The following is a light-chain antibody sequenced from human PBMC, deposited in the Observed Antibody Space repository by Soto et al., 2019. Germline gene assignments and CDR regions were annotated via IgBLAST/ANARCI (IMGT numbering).Light chain of an antibody. CDR3: QQYTSYWT. Sequence: DIQMTQSPSTLSASVGDRVPITCRASQSISTWLAWYQQKPGKAPKLLIYDASSLESGVPSRFSGSGSGTEFTLTISSLQPDDFATYYCQQYTSYWTFGQGTKVDIK. J-gene: IGKJ1*01. V-gene: IGKV1-5*01. CDR1: QSISTW. CDR2: DAS.